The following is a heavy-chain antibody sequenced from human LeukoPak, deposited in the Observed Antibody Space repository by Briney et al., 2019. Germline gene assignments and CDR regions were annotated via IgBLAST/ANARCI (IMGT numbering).Heavy chain of an antibody. J-gene: IGHJ4*02. CDR2: INHSGST. CDR3: ARAFYNWNYDGFDY. CDR1: GGSFSGYY. D-gene: IGHD1-7*01. Sequence: PSETLSLTCAVYGGSFSGYYWSWIRQPPGKGLEWIGEINHSGSTNYNPSLNSQVPISEDTSKNQFSLKLSSVTAADTAVYYCARAFYNWNYDGFDYWGQGTLVTVSS. V-gene: IGHV4-34*01.